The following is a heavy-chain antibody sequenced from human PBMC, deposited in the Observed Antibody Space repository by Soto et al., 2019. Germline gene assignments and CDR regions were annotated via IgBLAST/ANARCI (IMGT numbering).Heavy chain of an antibody. D-gene: IGHD3-22*01. CDR3: ARDYHDGSDSSDGYFDL. CDR1: GFTLSDHY. J-gene: IGHJ2*01. CDR2: TRNKAKSYTT. V-gene: IGHV3-72*01. Sequence: EVELVESGGDLAQPGGSLRLSCTASGFTLSDHYMDWVRQAPGKGLEWVGCTRNKAKSYTTEYAASVKGRFTISRDKSTYSFFLQMNSRNTGDTTVYYCARDYHDGSDSSDGYFDLWGRGTRVTVSS.